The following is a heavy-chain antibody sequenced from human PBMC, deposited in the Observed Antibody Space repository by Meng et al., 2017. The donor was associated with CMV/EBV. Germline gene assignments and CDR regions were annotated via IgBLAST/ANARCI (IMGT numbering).Heavy chain of an antibody. V-gene: IGHV3-30*04. CDR1: GFTFSSYA. J-gene: IGHJ4*02. D-gene: IGHD1-26*01. CDR3: ARGSAYSGSCVDY. CDR2: ISYDGSNK. Sequence: LSLTCAASGFTFSSYAMHWVRQAPGKGLEWVAVISYDGSNKYYADSVKGRFTISRDNSKNTLYLQMNSLRAEDTAVYYCARGSAYSGSCVDYWGQGTLVTVSS.